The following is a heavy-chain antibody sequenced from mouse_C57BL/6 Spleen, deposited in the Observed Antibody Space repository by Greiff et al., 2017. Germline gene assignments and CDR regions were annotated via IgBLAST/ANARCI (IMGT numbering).Heavy chain of an antibody. Sequence: VQLQQSGTELVKPGASVKLSCKASGYTFTSYWMHWVKQRPGQGLEWIGNINPSNGGTNYNEKFKSKATLTVDKSSSTAYMQLSSLASADSAVYYCARGEGYYYGLAYWGQGTLVTVSA. V-gene: IGHV1-53*01. CDR2: INPSNGGT. D-gene: IGHD1-1*01. J-gene: IGHJ3*01. CDR3: ARGEGYYYGLAY. CDR1: GYTFTSYW.